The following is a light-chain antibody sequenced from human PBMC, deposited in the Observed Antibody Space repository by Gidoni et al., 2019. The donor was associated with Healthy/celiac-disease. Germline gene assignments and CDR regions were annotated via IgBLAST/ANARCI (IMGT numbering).Light chain of an antibody. J-gene: IGKJ2*01. Sequence: EIVMTQSPATLSVSPGERATLSCRASQSVSSNLAWYQQKPGQAPRLLIYGASTRATGIPARFSGSVFGTEFTLTISSLQSEDFAVYYCQQYNNWPPYTFGQXTKLEIK. CDR1: QSVSSN. CDR3: QQYNNWPPYT. CDR2: GAS. V-gene: IGKV3-15*01.